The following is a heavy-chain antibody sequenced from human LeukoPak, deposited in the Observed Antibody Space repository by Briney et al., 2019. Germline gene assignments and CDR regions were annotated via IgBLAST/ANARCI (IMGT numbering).Heavy chain of an antibody. J-gene: IGHJ4*02. V-gene: IGHV1-46*01. Sequence: ASVKVSCKASGYTFTSYYMQWVRQAPRQGLEWMGIINPSGGSTRYAQKFQGRVTMTSDTSTSTAYMELRSLRSDDTAVYYCARDGKYYDFWSGYYALYYFDYWGQGTLVTVSS. CDR1: GYTFTSYY. CDR3: ARDGKYYDFWSGYYALYYFDY. D-gene: IGHD3-3*01. CDR2: INPSGGST.